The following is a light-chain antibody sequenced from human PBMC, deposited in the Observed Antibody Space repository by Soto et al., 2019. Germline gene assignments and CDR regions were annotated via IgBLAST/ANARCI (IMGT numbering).Light chain of an antibody. V-gene: IGKV3-20*01. Sequence: ELVLTQSPGTLSLSPGERATLSCRASQRVSRSSLAWYVQKPGQTPRLLIYGASTRATGIPDRFSGSGSGTDFTLTISRLDPEDFAVYYCQQYDSSSATFGRGTRLELK. CDR2: GAS. J-gene: IGKJ5*01. CDR3: QQYDSSSAT. CDR1: QRVSRSS.